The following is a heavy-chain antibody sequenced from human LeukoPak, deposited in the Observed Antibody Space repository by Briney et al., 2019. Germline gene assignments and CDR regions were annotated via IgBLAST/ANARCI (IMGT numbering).Heavy chain of an antibody. CDR3: ARGAVVVVLAAKWFDP. D-gene: IGHD2-2*01. CDR1: GYTLTELS. Sequence: ASVKVSCKVSGYTLTELSMHWVRQAPGKGLEWMGGFDPEDGETIYAQKFQGRVTMTEDTSTDTAYMELSSLRSEDTAVYYCARGAVVVVLAAKWFDPWGQGTLVTVSS. CDR2: FDPEDGET. J-gene: IGHJ5*02. V-gene: IGHV1-24*01.